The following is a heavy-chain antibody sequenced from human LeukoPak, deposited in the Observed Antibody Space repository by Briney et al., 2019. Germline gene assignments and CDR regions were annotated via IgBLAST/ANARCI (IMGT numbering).Heavy chain of an antibody. D-gene: IGHD2-15*01. CDR2: ITSSGSTI. CDR1: GFTFSSYE. CDR3: ARDIPHYCSGGSCYSGAFDI. Sequence: GGSLRLSCAASGFTFSSYEMNWVRQAPGKGLEWVSYITSSGSTIYYADSVKGRFTISRDNAKNSLYLQMNSLRAEDTAVYYCARDIPHYCSGGSCYSGAFDIWGQGTMVTVSS. J-gene: IGHJ3*02. V-gene: IGHV3-48*03.